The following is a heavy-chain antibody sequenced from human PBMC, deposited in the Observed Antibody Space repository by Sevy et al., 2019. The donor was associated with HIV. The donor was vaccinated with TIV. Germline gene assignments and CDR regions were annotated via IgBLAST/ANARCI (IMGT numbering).Heavy chain of an antibody. V-gene: IGHV3-30*04. CDR1: GFTFSSYA. D-gene: IGHD2-2*01. J-gene: IGHJ6*02. CDR3: ARESAPDIVVVPAAVLSYGMDV. Sequence: GGSLRLSCAASGFTFSSYAMHWVRQAPGKGLEWVAVISYDGSNKYYADSVKGRFTISRDNSKNTLYLQMNSLRAEDTAVYYCARESAPDIVVVPAAVLSYGMDVWGQGTTVTVSS. CDR2: ISYDGSNK.